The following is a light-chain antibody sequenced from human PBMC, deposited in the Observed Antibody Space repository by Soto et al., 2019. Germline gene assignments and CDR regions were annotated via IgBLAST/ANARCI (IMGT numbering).Light chain of an antibody. J-gene: IGLJ1*01. CDR2: EVS. CDR3: CSYTSSTTYV. Sequence: QSALTQPASVSGSPGQSITISCSGTSSDVGGYKYVSWYQQHPGKAPKLMIYEVSNRPSGVSDRFSGSKSGNTASLTISGLKAEDEADYYCCSYTSSTTYVFGTVTKLTVL. CDR1: SSDVGGYKY. V-gene: IGLV2-14*01.